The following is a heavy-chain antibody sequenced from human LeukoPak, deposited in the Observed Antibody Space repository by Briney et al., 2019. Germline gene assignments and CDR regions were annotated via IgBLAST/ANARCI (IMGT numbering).Heavy chain of an antibody. CDR2: ISSSSSYI. Sequence: GGSLRLSCAASGFTFSSYTMNWVRQAPGKGLEWVSYISSSSSYIYYADSVKGRFTISRDNAKNSLFLQLNSLRAEDTAVYYCARDTGLSGYCFDYWGQGILVTVSS. J-gene: IGHJ4*02. V-gene: IGHV3-21*05. CDR3: ARDTGLSGYCFDY. D-gene: IGHD3-22*01. CDR1: GFTFSSYT.